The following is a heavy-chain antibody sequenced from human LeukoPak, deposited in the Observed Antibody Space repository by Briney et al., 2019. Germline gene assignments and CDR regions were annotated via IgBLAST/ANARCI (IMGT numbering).Heavy chain of an antibody. Sequence: ASVKVSCKVSGYTLTELSMHWVRQAPGKGLEWMGGFDPEDGETIYAQKFQGRVTMTEDTSTDTAYMELSSLRSEDTAVYYCTTVEHEWLAAAGIPYFDYWGQGTLVTVSS. J-gene: IGHJ4*02. CDR1: GYTLTELS. CDR2: FDPEDGET. V-gene: IGHV1-24*01. CDR3: TTVEHEWLAAAGIPYFDY. D-gene: IGHD6-13*01.